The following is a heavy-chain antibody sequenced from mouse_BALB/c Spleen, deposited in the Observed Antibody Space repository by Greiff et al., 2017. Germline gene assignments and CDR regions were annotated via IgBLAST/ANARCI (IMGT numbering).Heavy chain of an antibody. CDR3: ARRTMITTDGYAMDY. D-gene: IGHD2-4*01. Sequence: VQLQESGAELVRPGVSVKISCKGSGYTFTDYAMHWVKQSHAKSLEWIGVISTYYGDASYNQKFKGKATMTVDKSSSTAYMELARLTSEDSAIYYCARRTMITTDGYAMDYWGQGTSVTVSS. V-gene: IGHV1S137*01. CDR1: GYTFTDYA. CDR2: ISTYYGDA. J-gene: IGHJ4*01.